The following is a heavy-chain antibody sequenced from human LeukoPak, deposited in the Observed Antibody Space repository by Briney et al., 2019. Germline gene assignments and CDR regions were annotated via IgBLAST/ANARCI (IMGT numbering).Heavy chain of an antibody. CDR3: ARDRGGGLDV. V-gene: IGHV3-30*03. Sequence: GGSLRLSCSASGYTFSDYGMHWVRQAPGKGLEWVAFISYDGSKKYYGDSVKGRFTISRDNSKNTLSLQMDSLRAEDTALYFCARDRGGGLDVWGQGTTVTVSS. D-gene: IGHD2-15*01. J-gene: IGHJ6*02. CDR2: ISYDGSKK. CDR1: GYTFSDYG.